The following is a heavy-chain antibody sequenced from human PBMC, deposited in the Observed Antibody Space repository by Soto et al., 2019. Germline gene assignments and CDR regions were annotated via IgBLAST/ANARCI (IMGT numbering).Heavy chain of an antibody. Sequence: PSVPLPLRWTVAGGSISGYYWSWIRQPPGKGLEWIGYIYYSGSTNYNPSLKSRVTISVDTSKNQFSLKLSSVTAADTAVYYCARGMRSIGWYLDYLGQGTLVTGSS. J-gene: IGHJ4*02. V-gene: IGHV4-59*01. D-gene: IGHD6-19*01. CDR2: IYYSGST. CDR1: GGSISGYY. CDR3: ARGMRSIGWYLDY.